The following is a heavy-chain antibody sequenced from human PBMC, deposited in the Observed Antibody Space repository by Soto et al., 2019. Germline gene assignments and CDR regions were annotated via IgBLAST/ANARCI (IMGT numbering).Heavy chain of an antibody. D-gene: IGHD3-3*01. CDR3: ARGIFGVVTSGYYNWFDP. V-gene: IGHV1-69*02. Sequence: SVKVSCKASGGTFSSYTISWVRQAPGQGLEWMGRIIPILGIANYAQKFQGRVTITADKSTSTAYMELSSLRSEDTAVYYCARGIFGVVTSGYYNWFDPWGQGTLVTVSS. CDR2: IIPILGIA. J-gene: IGHJ5*02. CDR1: GGTFSSYT.